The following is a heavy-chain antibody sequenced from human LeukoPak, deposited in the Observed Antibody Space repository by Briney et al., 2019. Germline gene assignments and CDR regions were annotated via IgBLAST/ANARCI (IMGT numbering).Heavy chain of an antibody. V-gene: IGHV3-48*02. CDR1: GFTFRNAW. D-gene: IGHD6-19*01. J-gene: IGHJ4*02. Sequence: GGSLRLSCAASGFTFRNAWMGWVRQAPGKGLEWVSYISSSGGTIYYADSVKGRFTISRDNAKNSLYLQMNSLRDEDTAVYYCASAGSGLYWGQGTLVTVSS. CDR3: ASAGSGLY. CDR2: ISSSGGTI.